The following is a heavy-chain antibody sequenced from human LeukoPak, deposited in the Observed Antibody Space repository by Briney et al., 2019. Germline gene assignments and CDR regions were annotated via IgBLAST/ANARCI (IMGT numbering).Heavy chain of an antibody. CDR2: IYHSGST. D-gene: IGHD3-9*01. CDR3: ARHPDYDILSQPLDY. Sequence: PSETLSLTCAVSGGSISSSNWWSWVRQPPGKGLEWIGEIYHSGSTNYNPSLKSRVTISVDTSKNQFSLKLSSVTAADTAVYYCARHPDYDILSQPLDYWGQGTLVTVSS. J-gene: IGHJ4*02. CDR1: GGSISSSNW. V-gene: IGHV4-4*02.